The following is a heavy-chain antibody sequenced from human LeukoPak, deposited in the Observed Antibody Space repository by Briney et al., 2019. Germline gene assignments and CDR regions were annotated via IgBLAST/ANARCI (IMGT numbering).Heavy chain of an antibody. V-gene: IGHV3-15*01. CDR2: IKSKTDGETT. CDR1: GFTFITAW. J-gene: IGHJ4*02. CDR3: ITDLPDSSAYPFDY. Sequence: GGSLRLSCAASGFTFITAWMSWVRQAPGKGLEWVALIKSKTDGETTHYAAPVKGRFTISRDDSKNTLYLQMNSLKSEDTAVYYCITDLPDSSAYPFDYWGQGTLVTVSS. D-gene: IGHD3-22*01.